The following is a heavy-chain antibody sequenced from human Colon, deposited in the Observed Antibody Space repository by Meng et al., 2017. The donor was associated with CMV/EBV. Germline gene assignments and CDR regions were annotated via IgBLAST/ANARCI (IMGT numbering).Heavy chain of an antibody. CDR3: ARNRLECGGDCYFADS. J-gene: IGHJ4*02. D-gene: IGHD2-21*02. CDR2: IYDTGTR. CDR1: GFSVSRNY. V-gene: IGHV3-53*01. Sequence: GESLKISCAASGFSVSRNYVGWVRQGPGKGLEWLSVIYDTGTRYYADSVKGRFTVSRDESTNTVFLQMNNLRAEDTAVYYCARNRLECGGDCYFADSWGQGTLVTVSS.